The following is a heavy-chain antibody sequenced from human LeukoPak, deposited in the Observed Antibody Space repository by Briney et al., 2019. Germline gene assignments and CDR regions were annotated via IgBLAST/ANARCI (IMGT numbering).Heavy chain of an antibody. V-gene: IGHV1-2*02. CDR1: GFTLTRYY. CDR2: IKPDSGDT. Sequence: ASVKVSCTASGFTLTRYYMHWVRHAPRQGLQWMGWIKPDSGDTDYAMKFQGRDTMTRDTSISTVYMELSRLRSDETAVYYCARADSVPAGDYHYWYMDVWGKGTTVTVSS. D-gene: IGHD2-2*01. J-gene: IGHJ6*03. CDR3: ARADSVPAGDYHYWYMDV.